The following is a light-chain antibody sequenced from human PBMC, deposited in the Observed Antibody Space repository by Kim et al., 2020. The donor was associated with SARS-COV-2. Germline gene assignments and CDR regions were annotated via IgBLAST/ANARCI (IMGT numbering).Light chain of an antibody. Sequence: SEYVGDRVTITCRASQGITNSLAWYQQKPGKAPKLLLYIASRLENGVPTRFSGSGSGSDYTLTISSLQPEDFANYYCQQYYSTPYTFGQGTKLEI. CDR2: IAS. J-gene: IGKJ2*01. CDR3: QQYYSTPYT. V-gene: IGKV1-NL1*01. CDR1: QGITNS.